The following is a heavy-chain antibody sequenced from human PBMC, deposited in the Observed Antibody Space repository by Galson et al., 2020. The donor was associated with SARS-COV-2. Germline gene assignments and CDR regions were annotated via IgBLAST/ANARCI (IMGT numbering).Heavy chain of an antibody. Sequence: SETLSLTCAVYGGSISSSSYYWGWIRQPPGKGLEWIGSIYYSGSTYYNPSLKSRVTISVDTSKNQFSLKLSSVTAADTAVYYCARHRVGSGSYLDYYYGMDVWGQGTTVTVSS. CDR2: IYYSGST. V-gene: IGHV4-39*01. CDR3: ARHRVGSGSYLDYYYGMDV. J-gene: IGHJ6*02. CDR1: GGSISSSSYY. D-gene: IGHD3-10*01.